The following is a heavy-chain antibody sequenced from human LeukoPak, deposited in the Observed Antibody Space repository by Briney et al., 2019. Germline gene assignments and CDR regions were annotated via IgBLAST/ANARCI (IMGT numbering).Heavy chain of an antibody. CDR3: ARGGSYHGY. Sequence: SGTLSLTCTVSGDSISGYYWTWIRQPPGKGLEWIGYIYYSGTTDYNLSLKSRVTISVDTSKNQFSLKLSSVSAADTAIYYCARGGSYHGYWGQGTLVTVSS. CDR2: IYYSGTT. V-gene: IGHV4-59*01. CDR1: GDSISGYY. J-gene: IGHJ4*02. D-gene: IGHD1-26*01.